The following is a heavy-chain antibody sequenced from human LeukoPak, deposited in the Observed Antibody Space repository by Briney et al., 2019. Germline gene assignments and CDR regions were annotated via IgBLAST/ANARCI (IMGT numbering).Heavy chain of an antibody. CDR1: GYTFTSYA. Sequence: GASVKVSCKASGYTFTSYAMHWVRQAPGQGLEWMGGIIPIFGTANYAQKFQGRVTITTDESTSTAYMELSSLRSEDTAVYYCARSVTGLSPFDYWGQGTLVTVSS. CDR2: IIPIFGTA. CDR3: ARSVTGLSPFDY. D-gene: IGHD2-8*02. J-gene: IGHJ4*02. V-gene: IGHV1-69*05.